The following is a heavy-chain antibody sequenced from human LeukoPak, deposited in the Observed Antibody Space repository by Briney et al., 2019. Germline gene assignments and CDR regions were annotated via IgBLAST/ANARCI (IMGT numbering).Heavy chain of an antibody. CDR1: GFFFSSYG. V-gene: IGHV3-30*18. CDR3: AKKGETFDY. CDR2: ISSDGSDK. Sequence: GGSLRLSCAASGFFFSSYGMHGVRQAPGKGLEWVAVISSDGSDKYYADSVKGRFTISRNNSKNTLYLQMNSLTVEDTAVYYCAKKGETFDYWGQGTLVTVSS. J-gene: IGHJ4*02.